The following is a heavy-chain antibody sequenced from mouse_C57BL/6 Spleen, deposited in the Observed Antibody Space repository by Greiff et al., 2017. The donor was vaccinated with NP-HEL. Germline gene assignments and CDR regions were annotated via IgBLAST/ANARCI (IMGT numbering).Heavy chain of an antibody. D-gene: IGHD1-1*01. V-gene: IGHV14-3*01. CDR3: AREITTVVATDWYFDV. CDR2: IDPANGNT. Sequence: EVQGVESVAELVRPGASVKLSCTASGFNIKNTYMHWVKQRPEQGLEWIGRIDPANGNTKYAPKFQGKATITADTSSNTAYLQLSSLTSEDTAIYYCAREITTVVATDWYFDVWGTGTTVTVSS. CDR1: GFNIKNTY. J-gene: IGHJ1*03.